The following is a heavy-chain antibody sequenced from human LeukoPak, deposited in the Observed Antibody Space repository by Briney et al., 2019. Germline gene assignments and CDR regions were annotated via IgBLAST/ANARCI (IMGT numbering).Heavy chain of an antibody. CDR1: GYTFTSYG. V-gene: IGHV1-18*01. CDR2: ISAYNGNT. CDR3: ARDNSVEDTAWWFDP. D-gene: IGHD4-23*01. Sequence: ASVKVSCKASGYTFTSYGISWVRQAPGQGLEWMGWISAYNGNTNYAQKLQGRVTMTTDTSTSTAYMELRSLRSEDTAVYYCARDNSVEDTAWWFDPWGQGTLVTVSS. J-gene: IGHJ5*02.